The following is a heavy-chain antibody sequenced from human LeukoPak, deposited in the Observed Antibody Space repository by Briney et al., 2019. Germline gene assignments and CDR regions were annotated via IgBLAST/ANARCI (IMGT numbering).Heavy chain of an antibody. CDR1: GFTFSSYA. CDR3: AKDQRYCGGDCYSSFDC. CDR2: ISGSGGST. Sequence: GGSLRLSCAASGFTFSSYAMSWVRQAPGKGLEWISAISGSGGSTYYADSVKGRFTISRDNSKNTLSLQMNSLRSEDTAVYYCAKDQRYCGGDCYSSFDCWGQGTLVTVSS. J-gene: IGHJ4*02. V-gene: IGHV3-23*01. D-gene: IGHD2-21*02.